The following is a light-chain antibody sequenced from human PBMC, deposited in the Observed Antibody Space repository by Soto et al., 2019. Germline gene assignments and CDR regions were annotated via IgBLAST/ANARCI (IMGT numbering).Light chain of an antibody. CDR2: DAS. CDR3: QQYDNLPLT. J-gene: IGKJ4*01. CDR1: QGISNY. Sequence: DIQMTQSPSSLSASVGDRVTITCQASQGISNYLNWYQQKPGKAPKLLIYDASNLETGVPSRFSGSGSGTDFTFTISSLQPEDIATYYCQQYDNLPLTFGGGTKLEIK. V-gene: IGKV1-33*01.